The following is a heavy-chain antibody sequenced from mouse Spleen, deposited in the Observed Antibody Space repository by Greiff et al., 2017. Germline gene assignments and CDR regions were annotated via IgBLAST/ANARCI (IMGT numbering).Heavy chain of an antibody. J-gene: IGHJ3*01. D-gene: IGHD2-1*01. CDR1: GYSFTGYY. Sequence: EVQLQQSGPELVKPGASVKISCKASGYSFTGYYMNWVKQSPEKSLEWIGEINPSTGGTTYNQKFKAKATLTVDKSSSTAYMQLKSLTSEDSAVYYCARKGGNWFAYWGQGTLVTVSA. V-gene: IGHV1-42*01. CDR2: INPSTGGT. CDR3: ARKGGNWFAY.